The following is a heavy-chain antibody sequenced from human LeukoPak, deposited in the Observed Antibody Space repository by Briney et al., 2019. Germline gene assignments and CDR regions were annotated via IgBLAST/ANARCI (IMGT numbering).Heavy chain of an antibody. CDR1: GFTFSSYA. Sequence: GGSLRLSCVTSGFTFSSYAFHWVRQAPGKGLEWVATMSFDVNNKYYADSVRGRFTISRDNSKNTLYLQVNSLGAEDTAVYSCARGYCTSSGCYNDYWGQGTLVTVSS. V-gene: IGHV3-30*04. CDR3: ARGYCTSSGCYNDY. D-gene: IGHD2-2*02. CDR2: MSFDVNNK. J-gene: IGHJ4*02.